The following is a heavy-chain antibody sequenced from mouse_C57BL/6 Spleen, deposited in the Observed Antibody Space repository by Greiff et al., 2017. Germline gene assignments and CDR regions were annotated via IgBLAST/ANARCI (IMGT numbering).Heavy chain of an antibody. CDR2: ISDGGSYT. V-gene: IGHV5-4*01. Sequence: DVQLVESGGGLVKPGGSLKLSCAASGFTFSSYAMSWVRQTPEKRLEWVATISDGGSYTYYPDNVKGRFTISRDNAKNNLYLQMSHLKSEDTAMYYCARGRGNYSNPFAYWGQGTLVTVSA. CDR1: GFTFSSYA. J-gene: IGHJ3*01. D-gene: IGHD2-5*01. CDR3: ARGRGNYSNPFAY.